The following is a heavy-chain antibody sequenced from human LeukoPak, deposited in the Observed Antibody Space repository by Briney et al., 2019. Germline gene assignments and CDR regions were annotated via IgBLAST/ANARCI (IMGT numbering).Heavy chain of an antibody. D-gene: IGHD6-13*01. V-gene: IGHV4-30-2*01. J-gene: IGHJ5*02. CDR2: IYHSGST. Sequence: SETLSLTCTVSGGSISSGGYYWSWIRQPPGKGLEWIGYIYHSGSTYYNPSLKSRDTISVDTSKNQFSLKLNSMTAADTAVYYCARGSNWYLWGNWFDPWGQGTLVTVSS. CDR3: ARGSNWYLWGNWFDP. CDR1: GGSISSGGYY.